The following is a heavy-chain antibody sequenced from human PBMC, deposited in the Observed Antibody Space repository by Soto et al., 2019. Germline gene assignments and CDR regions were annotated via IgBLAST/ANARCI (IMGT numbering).Heavy chain of an antibody. CDR2: VNPSGGHT. D-gene: IGHD2-21*02. CDR3: ERGGHVVVVTAALDY. V-gene: IGHV1-46*01. J-gene: IGHJ4*02. Sequence: QVQLMQSGAEVKKPGASVKVSCKASGDTFTDYYIHWVWQAPGQGLEWMGTVNPSGGHTTYAQHFLGRVTMTRDTSTSTLYMELTSLTSDDTAIYYCERGGHVVVVTAALDYWGQGTLVTVSS. CDR1: GDTFTDYY.